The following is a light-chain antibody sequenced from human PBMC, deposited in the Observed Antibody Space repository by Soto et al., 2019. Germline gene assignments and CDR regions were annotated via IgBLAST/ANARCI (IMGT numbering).Light chain of an antibody. Sequence: ELVLTQSPGTLSLSPGERATLSCRASQSVISSYLAWYQQKPGQAPRLLIYGASIRATGIPDRSSGSGSGTDFTLSISRLEPEDFAVYYCQQYGASPPPITFGQGTRLEIK. CDR1: QSVISSY. CDR2: GAS. CDR3: QQYGASPPPIT. J-gene: IGKJ5*01. V-gene: IGKV3-20*01.